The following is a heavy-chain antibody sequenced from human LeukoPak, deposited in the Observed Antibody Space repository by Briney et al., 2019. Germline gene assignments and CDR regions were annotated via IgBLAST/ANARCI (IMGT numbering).Heavy chain of an antibody. CDR1: GITFSTYA. Sequence: PGGSLRLSCVASGITFSTYAMTWVRQAPGKGLEWVSAISGNGGSTYYADSVKGRFTISRDNSKNTLYLQMNSLRAEDTAVYYCAKDNVGWLGPPHYYYYYMDVWGKGTTVTISS. D-gene: IGHD6-19*01. V-gene: IGHV3-23*01. CDR2: ISGNGGST. J-gene: IGHJ6*03. CDR3: AKDNVGWLGPPHYYYYYMDV.